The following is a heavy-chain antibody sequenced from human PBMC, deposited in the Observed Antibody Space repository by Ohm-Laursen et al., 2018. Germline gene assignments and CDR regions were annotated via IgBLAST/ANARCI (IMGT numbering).Heavy chain of an antibody. J-gene: IGHJ4*02. Sequence: SLRLSCAASGFTFSSYAMNWVRQAPGKGLEWVSGISGSGSRTYYADSVKGRFTISRDNSKNTLYLQMNSLRAEDTAVYYCAKAATGYSSGWYEYYFDYWGQGTLVTVSS. V-gene: IGHV3-23*01. CDR3: AKAATGYSSGWYEYYFDY. D-gene: IGHD6-19*01. CDR2: ISGSGSRT. CDR1: GFTFSSYA.